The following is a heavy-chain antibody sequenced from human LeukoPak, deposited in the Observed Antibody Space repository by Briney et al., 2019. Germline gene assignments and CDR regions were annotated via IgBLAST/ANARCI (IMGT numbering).Heavy chain of an antibody. CDR3: TTETGYSSSWYLFFDY. V-gene: IGHV3-49*04. Sequence: GGSLRLSCAASGFTFGDYAMSWVRQAPGKGLEWVGFIRSKAYGGTTEYAASVKGRFTISRDDSKSIAYLQMNSLKTEDTAVYYCTTETGYSSSWYLFFDYWGQGTLVTVSS. J-gene: IGHJ4*02. D-gene: IGHD6-13*01. CDR2: IRSKAYGGTT. CDR1: GFTFGDYA.